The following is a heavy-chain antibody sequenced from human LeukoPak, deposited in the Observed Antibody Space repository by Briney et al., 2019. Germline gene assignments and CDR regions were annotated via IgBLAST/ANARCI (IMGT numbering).Heavy chain of an antibody. Sequence: ASVKVSCKASGYTFTSYGISWVRHAPGQGLEWMGWISAYNGNTNYAQKLQGRVTMTTDTSTSTAYMELRSLRSDETAVYYCARWYDILTGYPDYFDYWGQGTLVTVSS. CDR3: ARWYDILTGYPDYFDY. CDR1: GYTFTSYG. D-gene: IGHD3-9*01. V-gene: IGHV1-18*01. J-gene: IGHJ4*02. CDR2: ISAYNGNT.